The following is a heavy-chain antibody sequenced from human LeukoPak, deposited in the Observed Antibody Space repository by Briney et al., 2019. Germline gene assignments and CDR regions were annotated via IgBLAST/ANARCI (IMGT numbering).Heavy chain of an antibody. CDR1: GFTFDDYA. J-gene: IGHJ6*02. CDR2: ISWNSGSI. CDR3: AKDIRSCSGGSCYPYGMDV. V-gene: IGHV3-9*01. Sequence: GGSLRLSCAASGFTFDDYAMHWVRQAPGKGLEWVSGISWNSGSIGYADSVKGRFTISRDNAKNSLYLQMNSLRAEDTALYYCAKDIRSCSGGSCYPYGMDVWGQGTTVTVSS. D-gene: IGHD2-15*01.